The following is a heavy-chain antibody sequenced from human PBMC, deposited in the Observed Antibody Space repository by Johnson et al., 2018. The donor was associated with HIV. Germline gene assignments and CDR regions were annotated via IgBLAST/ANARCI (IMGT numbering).Heavy chain of an antibody. D-gene: IGHD6-19*01. CDR3: ARDGIYSSPWDAFDI. CDR2: INEDGSEE. CDR1: GFTFSNYA. V-gene: IGHV3-7*03. J-gene: IGHJ3*02. Sequence: VQLVESGGGVVQPGGSLRLSCAASGFTFSNYAMHWVRQAPGKGLEWVANINEDGSEEYYVDSMEGRFIISRDNAKNSLYLQIDSLRAEDTSVYYCARDGIYSSPWDAFDIWGQGTLVTVSS.